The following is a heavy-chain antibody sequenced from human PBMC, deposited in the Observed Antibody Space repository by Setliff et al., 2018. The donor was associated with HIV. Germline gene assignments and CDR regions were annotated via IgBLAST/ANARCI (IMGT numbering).Heavy chain of an antibody. CDR1: GFTFSSYW. J-gene: IGHJ6*03. CDR3: ARTITMIQWGYYYYYMDV. Sequence: PGGSLSLSCAASGFTFSSYWMSWVRQAPGKGLEWVANIKQDGSEKYYVDSVKGRFTISRDNAKNSMSLQMDSLRAEDTAVYYCARTITMIQWGYYYYYMDVWGKGATVTVSS. V-gene: IGHV3-7*01. D-gene: IGHD3-22*01. CDR2: IKQDGSEK.